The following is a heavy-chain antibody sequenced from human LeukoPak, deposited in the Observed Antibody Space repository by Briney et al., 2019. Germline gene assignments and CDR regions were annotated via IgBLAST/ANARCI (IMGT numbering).Heavy chain of an antibody. Sequence: RSLRLSCAASGFTFSSYGMHWVRQAPGKGLEWVAVISHDGSIKYYEDSVKGRFTISRDNSKNTLYLQMNSLRAEDTAVYYCAQDYYGSGGQGTLVTVS. CDR2: ISHDGSIK. CDR3: AQDYYGS. CDR1: GFTFSSYG. V-gene: IGHV3-30*18. D-gene: IGHD3-10*01. J-gene: IGHJ4*02.